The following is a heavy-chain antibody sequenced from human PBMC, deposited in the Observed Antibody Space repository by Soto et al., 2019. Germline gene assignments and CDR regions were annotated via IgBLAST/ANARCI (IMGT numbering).Heavy chain of an antibody. CDR1: GVSISSGAYC. V-gene: IGHV4-30-4*01. D-gene: IGHD6-13*01. CDR3: ASSSWYLWFDP. J-gene: IGHJ5*02. CDR2: IYYSGST. Sequence: SETLSLPCTVTGVSISSGAYCWSWSSQSPGKGLEWIGYIYYSGSTYYNPSLKSRVTISVDTSKNQFSLKLSSVTAADTAVYYCASSSWYLWFDPWGQGTLVTVS.